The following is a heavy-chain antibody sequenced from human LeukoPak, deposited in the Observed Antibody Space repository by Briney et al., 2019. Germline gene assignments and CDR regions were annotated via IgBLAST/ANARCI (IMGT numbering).Heavy chain of an antibody. D-gene: IGHD3-10*01. CDR3: ARVTRPHYYGSGSYYNAFDY. CDR2: IYYSGST. V-gene: IGHV4-30-4*01. Sequence: PSQTLSLTCTVSGGSISSGDYSWSWIRQPPGKGLEWIGYIYYSGSTYYNPSLKSRVTISVDTSKNQFSLKLSSVTAADTAVYYCARVTRPHYYGSGSYYNAFDYWGQGTLVTVSS. J-gene: IGHJ4*02. CDR1: GGSISSGDYS.